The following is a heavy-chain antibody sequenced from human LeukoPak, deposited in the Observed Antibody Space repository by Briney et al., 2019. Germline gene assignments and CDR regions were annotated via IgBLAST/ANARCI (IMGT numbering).Heavy chain of an antibody. Sequence: PGGSLRLSCAASGLTVSSNCMSWVRQAPGKGLEWVSVIDSGGSTYYADSVKGRFTISRDNSKNTLYLQINSLRVEDTAVYYCARERYGGSFKGYFDWGQGTLVTVSS. V-gene: IGHV3-53*01. CDR3: ARERYGGSFKGYFD. CDR2: IDSGGST. J-gene: IGHJ4*02. D-gene: IGHD1-26*01. CDR1: GLTVSSNC.